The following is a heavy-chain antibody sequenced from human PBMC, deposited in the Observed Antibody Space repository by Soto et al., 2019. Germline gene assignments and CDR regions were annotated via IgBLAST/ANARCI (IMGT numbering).Heavy chain of an antibody. CDR2: IFHSGST. Sequence: SETLSLTCAVSGDSISNSNWWIWVRQPPGKGLEWIGEIFHSGSTNYNPSLKGRVTISVDRSKNQFSLKLSSVTAADTAVYYCARDFEAARLGIDDWGQGTLVTVSS. V-gene: IGHV4-4*02. J-gene: IGHJ4*02. CDR3: ARDFEAARLGIDD. CDR1: GDSISNSNW. D-gene: IGHD6-6*01.